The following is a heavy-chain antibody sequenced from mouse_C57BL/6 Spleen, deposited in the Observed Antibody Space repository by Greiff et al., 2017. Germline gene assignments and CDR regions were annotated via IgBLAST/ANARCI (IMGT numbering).Heavy chain of an antibody. CDR3: TRRDDYYVDYFDY. J-gene: IGHJ2*01. V-gene: IGHV1-15*01. D-gene: IGHD2-3*01. CDR2: IDPETGGT. CDR1: GYTFTDYE. Sequence: QVQLQQSGAELVRPGASVTLSCKASGYTFTDYEMHWVKQTPVHGLEWIGAIDPETGGTAYHQKFKGKAILTADKSSSTAYMELRSLTSEDSAVYYCTRRDDYYVDYFDYWGQGTTRTVAS.